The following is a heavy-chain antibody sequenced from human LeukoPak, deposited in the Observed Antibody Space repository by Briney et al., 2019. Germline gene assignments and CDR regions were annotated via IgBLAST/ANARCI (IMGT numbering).Heavy chain of an antibody. D-gene: IGHD3-3*01. J-gene: IGHJ5*02. V-gene: IGHV4-34*01. CDR1: GGSFSAYY. CDR3: ARQYYDFWSGYSSYNWFDP. Sequence: SETLSLTCAVYGGSFSAYYWSWIRQPPGKGLEWIGEINHSGSTNYNPSLKSRVTISVDTSKNQFSLKLSSVTAADTAVYYCARQYYDFWSGYSSYNWFDPWGQGTLVTVSS. CDR2: INHSGST.